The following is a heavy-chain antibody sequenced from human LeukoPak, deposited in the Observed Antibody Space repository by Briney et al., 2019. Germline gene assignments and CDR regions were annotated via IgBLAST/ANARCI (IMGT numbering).Heavy chain of an antibody. D-gene: IGHD2-15*01. J-gene: IGHJ5*01. Sequence: SETLSLTCAVYGGSFSDSYWSWIRQPPGKGLEWIGEINHSGSTNYNPSLKSRVTMSVDTSKNQFSLKLNSVTAADTAVYYCASGDVWARVATPGGRTWFDSWGQGTLVSVSS. CDR2: INHSGST. V-gene: IGHV4-34*01. CDR3: ASGDVWARVATPGGRTWFDS. CDR1: GGSFSDSY.